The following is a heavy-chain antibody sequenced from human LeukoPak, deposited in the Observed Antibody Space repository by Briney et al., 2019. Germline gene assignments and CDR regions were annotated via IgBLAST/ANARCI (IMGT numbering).Heavy chain of an antibody. CDR2: INPNSGGT. D-gene: IGHD3-3*01. V-gene: IGHV1-2*02. CDR3: ARGPYYDFWSGYYRNWFDP. CDR1: GYTFTGYY. J-gene: IGHJ5*02. Sequence: ASVKVSCKASGYTFTGYYMHWVRQAPGQGLEWMGWINPNSGGTNYAQRLQGRVTMTTDTSTSTAYMELRSLRSDDTAVYYCARGPYYDFWSGYYRNWFDPWGQGTLVTVSS.